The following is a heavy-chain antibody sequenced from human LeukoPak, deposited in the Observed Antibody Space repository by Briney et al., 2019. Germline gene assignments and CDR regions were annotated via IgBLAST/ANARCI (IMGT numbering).Heavy chain of an antibody. V-gene: IGHV3-23*01. CDR2: ISGSGGST. CDR3: AKDILYYDSSGLDY. D-gene: IGHD3-22*01. J-gene: IGHJ4*02. Sequence: GGSLRLSCAASGFTVSSNYMSWVRQAPGKGLEWVSAISGSGGSTYYADSVKGRFTISRDNSKNTLYLQMNSLRAEDTAVYYCAKDILYYDSSGLDYWGQGTLVTVSS. CDR1: GFTVSSNY.